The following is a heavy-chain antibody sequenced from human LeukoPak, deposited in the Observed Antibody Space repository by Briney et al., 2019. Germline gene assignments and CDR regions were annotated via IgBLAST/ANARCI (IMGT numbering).Heavy chain of an antibody. D-gene: IGHD3-22*01. J-gene: IGHJ4*02. CDR2: IWYDGSNK. V-gene: IGHV3-33*08. CDR1: GFTFSSYG. CDR3: ARDSSGYEDLDY. Sequence: GALRLSCAASGFTFSSYGMHWVRQAPGKGLEWVAVIWYDGSNKYYADSVKGRFTISRDNSKNTLYLQMNSLRAEDTAVYYCARDSSGYEDLDYWGQGTLVTVSS.